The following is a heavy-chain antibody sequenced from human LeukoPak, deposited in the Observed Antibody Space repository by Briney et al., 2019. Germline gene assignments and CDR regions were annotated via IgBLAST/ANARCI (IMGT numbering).Heavy chain of an antibody. J-gene: IGHJ6*02. Sequence: PGGSLRLSCAASGFTFDDYAMHWVRHAPGKGLEWVSGISWNSGSIVYADSVKGRFTISRDNAKNSLYLQMNSLRAEDTALYYCAKGRHRHYYGSGSPYYYYCGMDVWGQGTTVTVSS. CDR1: GFTFDDYA. CDR3: AKGRHRHYYGSGSPYYYYCGMDV. D-gene: IGHD3-10*01. V-gene: IGHV3-9*01. CDR2: ISWNSGSI.